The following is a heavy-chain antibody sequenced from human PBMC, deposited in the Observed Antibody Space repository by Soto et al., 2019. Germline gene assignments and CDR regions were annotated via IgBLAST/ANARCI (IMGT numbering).Heavy chain of an antibody. CDR1: GFTFDDYG. CDR3: AKGRITMVRGVLSARDYYYYGMDV. V-gene: IGHV3-20*04. J-gene: IGHJ6*02. CDR2: INWNGGST. Sequence: GGSLRLACAASGFTFDDYGMSWVRQAPGKGLEWVSGINWNGGSTGYADSVKGRYTISRDNAKNSLYLQMNSLRAEDTAVYYCAKGRITMVRGVLSARDYYYYGMDVWGQGTTVTVYS. D-gene: IGHD3-10*01.